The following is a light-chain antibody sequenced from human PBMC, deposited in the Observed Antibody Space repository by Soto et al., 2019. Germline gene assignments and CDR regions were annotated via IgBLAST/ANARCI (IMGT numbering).Light chain of an antibody. CDR2: DAS. J-gene: IGKJ5*01. CDR1: QSVSSY. Sequence: EIVLTQSPATLSLSPGERATLSCRASQSVSSYLAWYQQKPGQAPRLLISDASNRARGIAARFSGSGSGTDFTLTISSLEPEDFVVYYCQQRSSWPPTFGQGTRLEIK. CDR3: QQRSSWPPT. V-gene: IGKV3-11*01.